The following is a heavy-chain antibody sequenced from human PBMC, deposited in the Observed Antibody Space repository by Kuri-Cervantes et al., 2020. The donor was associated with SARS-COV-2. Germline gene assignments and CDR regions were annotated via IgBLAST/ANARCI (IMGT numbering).Heavy chain of an antibody. Sequence: LSLTCAASGFAFSNYVMSWVRQAPGKGLEWISSISLSGDSTYYADSVRGRLTISRDNSKNALYLQMNSLRAEDTAVYYCARGSGRWRLDYWGQGTLVTVSS. J-gene: IGHJ4*02. D-gene: IGHD1-26*01. V-gene: IGHV3-23*01. CDR1: GFAFSNYV. CDR3: ARGSGRWRLDY. CDR2: ISLSGDST.